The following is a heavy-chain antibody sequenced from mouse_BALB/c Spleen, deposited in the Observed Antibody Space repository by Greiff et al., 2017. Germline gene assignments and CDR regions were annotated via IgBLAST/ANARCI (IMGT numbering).Heavy chain of an antibody. CDR3: ARGGQLGTDY. V-gene: IGHV5-6-3*01. CDR2: INSNGGST. CDR1: GFTFSSYG. J-gene: IGHJ2*01. D-gene: IGHD3-1*01. Sequence: EVKLVESGGGLVQPGGSLKLSCAASGFTFSSYGMSWVRQTPDKRLELVATINSNGGSTYYPDSVKGRFTISRDNARNILYLQMSSLRSEDTAMYYCARGGQLGTDYWGQGTTLTVSS.